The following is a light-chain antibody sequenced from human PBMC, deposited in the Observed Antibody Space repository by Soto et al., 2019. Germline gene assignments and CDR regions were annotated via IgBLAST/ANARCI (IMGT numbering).Light chain of an antibody. CDR2: GAS. J-gene: IGKJ1*01. CDR1: QNVNND. CDR3: QQYNNWPWT. Sequence: EIVMTQSPATLSVSPGERATLSCRASQNVNNDLAWYQQKPGQTPRLLIYGASPRATGLPARFSGSGSGTEFPLTISSLQSEDFAVYYCQQYNNWPWTFGPGTKVEIK. V-gene: IGKV3-15*01.